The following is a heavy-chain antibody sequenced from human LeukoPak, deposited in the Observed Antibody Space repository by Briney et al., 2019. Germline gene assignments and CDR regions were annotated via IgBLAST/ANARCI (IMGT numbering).Heavy chain of an antibody. CDR3: ARLYRPGYFYYMDV. CDR1: GFTFSSYW. J-gene: IGHJ6*03. CDR2: IKQDGSEK. V-gene: IGHV3-7*01. Sequence: PGGSLRLSCAASGFTFSSYWMSWVRQAPGKGLEWVANIKQDGSEKYYVDSVKGRFTISRDNAKNSLYLQMNSLRAEDTAVYYCARLYRPGYFYYMDVWGKGTTVTVSS. D-gene: IGHD2-21*01.